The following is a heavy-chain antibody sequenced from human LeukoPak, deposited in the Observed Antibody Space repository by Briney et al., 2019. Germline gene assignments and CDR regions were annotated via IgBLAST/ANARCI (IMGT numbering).Heavy chain of an antibody. CDR1: GGSISSGGYY. D-gene: IGHD3-22*01. CDR2: IYHSGST. CDR3: ARGALEDSYDTSGLDYFDY. J-gene: IGHJ4*02. V-gene: IGHV4-30-2*01. Sequence: PSETLSLTCTVSGGSISSGGYYWSWIRQPPGKGLEWIGYIYHSGSTYYNPSLKSRVTISVDNSKNQFSLNLNSVTAADTAVYYCARGALEDSYDTSGLDYFDYWGQGTLVTVSS.